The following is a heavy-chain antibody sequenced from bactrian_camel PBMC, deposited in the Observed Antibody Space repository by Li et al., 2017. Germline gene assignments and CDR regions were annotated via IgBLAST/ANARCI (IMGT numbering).Heavy chain of an antibody. CDR2: VRRDSTI. J-gene: IGHJ4*01. CDR3: AALNSSAGGRFAWCSDF. CDR1: AYIWEQCG. D-gene: IGHD1*01. V-gene: IGHV3S63*01. Sequence: HVQLVESGGGSVQAGGSLKLSCAGSAYIWEQCGMGWYLQAAGKEVNVVSVRRDSTIICADSVKGRFSISHDVTKNTVYLQMDSLKADDTGMYYCAALNSSAGGRFAWCSDFRGRGTQVTVS.